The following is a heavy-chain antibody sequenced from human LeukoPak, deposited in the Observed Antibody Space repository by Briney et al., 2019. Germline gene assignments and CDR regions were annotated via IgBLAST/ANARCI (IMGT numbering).Heavy chain of an antibody. CDR2: IKQDGSEK. D-gene: IGHD5-12*01. CDR1: GFTFSSYW. V-gene: IGHV3-7*01. Sequence: PGGSLRLSCAASGFTFSSYWMSWVRQAPGKGLEWVANIKQDGSEKYYVDSVKGRFTISRDNAKNSLYLQMNSLRAEDTAVYYCAREMTPLDIVATSIYFDYWGQGTLVTVSS. J-gene: IGHJ4*02. CDR3: AREMTPLDIVATSIYFDY.